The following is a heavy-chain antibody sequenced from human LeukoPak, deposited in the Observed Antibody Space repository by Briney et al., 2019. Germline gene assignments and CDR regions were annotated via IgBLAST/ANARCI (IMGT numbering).Heavy chain of an antibody. Sequence: GGSLRLSCAASGFTVNNKYMNWVHQAPGKGLEWVSVISSGDSTYYADSVKGRFTISRDNSKNTLYLQMNSLRVEDTAVYYCGRDLIGTAASWDSWGQGTLVTVSS. V-gene: IGHV3-53*01. CDR2: ISSGDST. CDR3: GRDLIGTAASWDS. J-gene: IGHJ4*02. CDR1: GFTVNNKY. D-gene: IGHD6-25*01.